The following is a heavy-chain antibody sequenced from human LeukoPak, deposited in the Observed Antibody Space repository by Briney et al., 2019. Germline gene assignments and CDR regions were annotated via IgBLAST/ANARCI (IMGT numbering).Heavy chain of an antibody. V-gene: IGHV4-34*01. J-gene: IGHJ4*02. CDR2: INHSGST. CDR1: GGSFSGYC. CDR3: ARWAVITSFDY. Sequence: PSGTLSLTCAVYGGSFSGYCWSWIRQPPGKGLEWIGEINHSGSTNYNPSLKSRVTISVDTSKNQFSLKLSSVTAADTAVYYCARWAVITSFDYWGQGTLVTVSS. D-gene: IGHD4-23*01.